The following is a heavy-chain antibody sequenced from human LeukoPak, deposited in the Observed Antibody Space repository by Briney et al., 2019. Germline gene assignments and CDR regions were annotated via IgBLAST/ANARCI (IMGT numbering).Heavy chain of an antibody. J-gene: IGHJ6*03. V-gene: IGHV1-69*05. D-gene: IGHD2-2*01. CDR2: IFPIFGTA. CDR1: GGTFSSYA. CDR3: ARGIPGYCSSTSCYSPRYYYYMDV. Sequence: GASVKVSCKASGGTFSSYAISWVRQAPGQGLEWMGGIFPIFGTANYAQKFQGRVTITTDESTSTAYMELSSLRSEDTAVYYCARGIPGYCSSTSCYSPRYYYYMDVWGKGTTVTVSS.